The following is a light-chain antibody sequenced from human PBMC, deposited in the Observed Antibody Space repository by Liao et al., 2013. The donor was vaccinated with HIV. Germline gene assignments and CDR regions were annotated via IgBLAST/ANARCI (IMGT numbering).Light chain of an antibody. V-gene: IGLV3-1*01. Sequence: SYELTQPPSVSVSPGQTADITCSGDNLGSKYVTWFQQRPGQSPVVVIYQDVKRPSGIPERFSGSNSANTATLTISRVEAGDEADYYCQVWDSSTFVFGTGTKVTVL. CDR1: NLGSKY. CDR2: QDV. J-gene: IGLJ1*01. CDR3: QVWDSSTFV.